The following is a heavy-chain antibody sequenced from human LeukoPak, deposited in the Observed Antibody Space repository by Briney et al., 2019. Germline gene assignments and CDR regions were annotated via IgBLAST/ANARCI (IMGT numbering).Heavy chain of an antibody. CDR2: IDRSSSKI. Sequence: GGSLRLSCTTSGFTFGDYAVSWVRQAPGKGLEWVSYIDRSSSKIYYADSLKGRFTISRDNARNSLYLQMNSLRDEDTAVYYCAREAYWGSSGKGFDCWGQGTLVTVSS. V-gene: IGHV3-48*02. J-gene: IGHJ4*02. CDR1: GFTFGDYA. D-gene: IGHD7-27*01. CDR3: AREAYWGSSGKGFDC.